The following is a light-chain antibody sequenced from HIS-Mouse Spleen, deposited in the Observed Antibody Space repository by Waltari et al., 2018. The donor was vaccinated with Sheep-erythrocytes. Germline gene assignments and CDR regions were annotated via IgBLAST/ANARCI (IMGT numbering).Light chain of an antibody. V-gene: IGLV3-1*01. Sequence: SSELTQPPSVSVPPGQTSSIPCSGHHLGDKYVCWYQQKPGQSPVLVIYQDTKRPSGIPERFSGSNSGNTATLTISGTQAMDEADYYCQAWDSSIVVFGGGTKLTVL. CDR1: HLGDKY. J-gene: IGLJ2*01. CDR3: QAWDSSIVV. CDR2: QDT.